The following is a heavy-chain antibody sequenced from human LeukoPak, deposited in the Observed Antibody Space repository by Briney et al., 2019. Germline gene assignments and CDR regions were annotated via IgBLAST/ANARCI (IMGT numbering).Heavy chain of an antibody. V-gene: IGHV3-21*01. Sequence: GGSLRLSCAASGFTFSSYSMNWVRQAPGKGLEWVSSISSSSSYIYYADSVKGRFTISRDNAKNSLYLQMNSLRAEDTAVYYCASTEYCSGGSCYGPWGQGTLVTVSS. J-gene: IGHJ5*02. CDR1: GFTFSSYS. CDR3: ASTEYCSGGSCYGP. D-gene: IGHD2-15*01. CDR2: ISSSSSYI.